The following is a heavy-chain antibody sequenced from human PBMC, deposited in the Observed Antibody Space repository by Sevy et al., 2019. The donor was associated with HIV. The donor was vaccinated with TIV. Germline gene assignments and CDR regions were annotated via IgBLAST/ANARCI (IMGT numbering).Heavy chain of an antibody. CDR2: IRSKANSYAT. Sequence: GGSLRLSCAVSGFTFSGSAMHWVRQASGKGLEWVGRIRSKANSYATAYAASVKGRFTISRDDSKNTAYLQMNSLKTEDTAVYYCVVLLWFGDFDYWGQGTLVTVSS. CDR3: VVLLWFGDFDY. V-gene: IGHV3-73*01. CDR1: GFTFSGSA. D-gene: IGHD3-10*01. J-gene: IGHJ4*02.